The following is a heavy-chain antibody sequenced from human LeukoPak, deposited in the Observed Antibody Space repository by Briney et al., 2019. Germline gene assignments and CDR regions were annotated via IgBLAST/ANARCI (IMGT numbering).Heavy chain of an antibody. Sequence: GGSLRLSCAASGFTFNSYAMSWVRQAPGKGLEWVSVISGSSGSTYYADSVKGRFTLSSDISRNTVYFQLNNLRVEDTAIYYCARASWVSSIDAVRWGQGTLDTVSS. CDR1: GFTFNSYA. V-gene: IGHV3-23*01. D-gene: IGHD6-13*01. CDR2: ISGSSGST. J-gene: IGHJ4*02. CDR3: ARASWVSSIDAVR.